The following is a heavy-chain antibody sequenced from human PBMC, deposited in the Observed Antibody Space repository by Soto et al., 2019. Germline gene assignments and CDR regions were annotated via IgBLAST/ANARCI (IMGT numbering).Heavy chain of an antibody. J-gene: IGHJ6*02. V-gene: IGHV4-4*07. CDR1: GGSISSYY. CDR2: IYTSGST. CDR3: ARDQKWLRCDRGMDV. D-gene: IGHD5-12*01. Sequence: SETLSLTCTVSGGSISSYYWSWIRQPAGKGLEWIGRIYTSGSTNYNPSLKSRVTMSVDTSKNQFSMKLSSVTAADTAVYYCARDQKWLRCDRGMDVWGQGTTVTVSS.